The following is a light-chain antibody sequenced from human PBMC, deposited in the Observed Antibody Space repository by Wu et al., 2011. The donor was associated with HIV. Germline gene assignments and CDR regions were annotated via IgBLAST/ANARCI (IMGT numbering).Light chain of an antibody. CDR2: ARI. J-gene: IGKJ1*01. CDR3: QKYNTAPWT. Sequence: PKVLIYARILLVXKKXGPSRFSGSGSGTDFTLTISSLQPEDVATYYCQKYNTAPWTFGQGTKVEMK. V-gene: IGKV1-27*01.